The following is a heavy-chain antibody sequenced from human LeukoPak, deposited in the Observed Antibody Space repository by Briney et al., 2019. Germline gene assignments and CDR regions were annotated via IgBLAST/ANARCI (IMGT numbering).Heavy chain of an antibody. J-gene: IGHJ6*03. CDR1: GFTFSSYS. CDR3: ARRSIAARRAYYYYMDV. V-gene: IGHV3-21*01. Sequence: GGSLRLSCAASGFTFSSYSMNWVRQAPGKGLEWVSSISSSSSYIYYADSVKGRFTISRDNAKNSLYLQMNSLRAEDTAVYYCARRSIAARRAYYYYMDVWGKGTTVTVSS. D-gene: IGHD6-6*01. CDR2: ISSSSSYI.